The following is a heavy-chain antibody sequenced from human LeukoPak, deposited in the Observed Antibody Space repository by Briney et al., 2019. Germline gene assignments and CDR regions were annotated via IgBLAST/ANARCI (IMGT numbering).Heavy chain of an antibody. CDR2: ISSNGQST. J-gene: IGHJ4*02. V-gene: IGHV3-64*02. CDR1: GFTFSTYA. CDR3: ARGRWVDIVTYGFDY. Sequence: GGSLRLSCAASGFTFSTYAMHWVRQAPGKGLEYVSSISSNGQSTYYADSVKGRFSISRDNSENTVYLQMGSLRAEDMAVYYCARGRWVDIVTYGFDYWGQGSLVTVSS. D-gene: IGHD3-9*01.